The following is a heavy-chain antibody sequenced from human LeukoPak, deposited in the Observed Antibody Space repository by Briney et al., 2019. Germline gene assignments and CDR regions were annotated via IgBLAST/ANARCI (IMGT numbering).Heavy chain of an antibody. CDR2: MNPNSGNT. CDR3: ARDLISVVVTATPFDY. Sequence: ASVKVSCKASGYTFTSYDINWVRQATGQGLEWMGWMNPNSGNTGYAQKLQGRVTMTTDTSTSTAYMELRSLRSDDTAVYYCARDLISVVVTATPFDYWGQGTLVTVSS. V-gene: IGHV1-8*01. CDR1: GYTFTSYD. J-gene: IGHJ4*02. D-gene: IGHD2-21*02.